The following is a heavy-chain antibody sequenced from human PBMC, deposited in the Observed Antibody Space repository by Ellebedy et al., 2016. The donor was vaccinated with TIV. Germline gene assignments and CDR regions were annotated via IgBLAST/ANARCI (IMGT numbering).Heavy chain of an antibody. V-gene: IGHV5-51*01. Sequence: GESLKISXNGSGYSLTTYWIAWVRQIPGKGLEWMGVIYPGNSDTRYSPSFEGQVTISVDKSTTTAYLQWSSLKASDTALYYCARQRYSSTTNWFDTWGQGTLVTVSS. CDR1: GYSLTTYW. D-gene: IGHD6-13*01. J-gene: IGHJ5*02. CDR3: ARQRYSSTTNWFDT. CDR2: IYPGNSDT.